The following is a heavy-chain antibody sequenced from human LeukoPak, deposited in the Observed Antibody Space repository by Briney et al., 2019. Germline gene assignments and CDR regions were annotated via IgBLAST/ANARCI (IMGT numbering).Heavy chain of an antibody. D-gene: IGHD6-13*01. CDR3: ASARIAAAGTDGY. V-gene: IGHV3-64*01. J-gene: IGHJ4*02. CDR2: ISSNGGST. Sequence: GRSLRLSCAASGFTFSSYAMHWVRQAPGQGLEYVSAISSNGGSTYYANSVKGRFTISRDNSKNTLYLQMGSLRAEDMAVYYCASARIAAAGTDGYWGQGTLVTVSS. CDR1: GFTFSSYA.